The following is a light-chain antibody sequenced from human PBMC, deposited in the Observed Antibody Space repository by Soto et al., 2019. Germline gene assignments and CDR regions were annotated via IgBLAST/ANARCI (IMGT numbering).Light chain of an antibody. V-gene: IGLV2-14*01. CDR1: SSDVGGYNY. CDR2: EVS. J-gene: IGLJ1*01. CDR3: SSYTGSSTQV. Sequence: QSALTQPASVSGSPGQSITISCTGTSSDVGGYNYVSWYQQHPGKAPKLMIYEVSNRPSGVSNRFSGSKSGNTASLTISGLQAEDEAEYYCSSYTGSSTQVFGTGTKLTVL.